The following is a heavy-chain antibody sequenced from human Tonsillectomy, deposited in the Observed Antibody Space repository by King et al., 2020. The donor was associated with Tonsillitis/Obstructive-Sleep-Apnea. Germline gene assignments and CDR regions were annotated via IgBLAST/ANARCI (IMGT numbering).Heavy chain of an antibody. J-gene: IGHJ4*02. CDR3: AHRQLPTSMVTEYTAAAGSPFDF. CDR2: LYCDDDK. Sequence: TLKESGPTLVKPTQTLTLTCTFSGFSLSTSGVGVVWFRQAPGKALEWLAPLYCDDDKLYRPSLKSRLTITKDTTKNQVVLTMTNMDPVDKATYYCAHRQLPTSMVTEYTAAAGSPFDFWGQGTLVTVSS. V-gene: IGHV2-5*02. CDR1: GFSLSTSGVG. D-gene: IGHD6-13*01.